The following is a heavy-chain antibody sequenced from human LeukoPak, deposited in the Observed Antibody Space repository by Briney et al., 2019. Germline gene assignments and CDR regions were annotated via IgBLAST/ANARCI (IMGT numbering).Heavy chain of an antibody. Sequence: GGSLRLSCAASGFTFSSYAMSWVRQAPGKGLEWVSAISGSGGSTYYADSVRGRFTISRDNSKNTLYLQMNSLRAEDTAVYYCAKGTRSSTSCYTDYWGQGTLVTVSS. J-gene: IGHJ4*02. V-gene: IGHV3-23*01. CDR3: AKGTRSSTSCYTDY. CDR2: ISGSGGST. CDR1: GFTFSSYA. D-gene: IGHD2-2*02.